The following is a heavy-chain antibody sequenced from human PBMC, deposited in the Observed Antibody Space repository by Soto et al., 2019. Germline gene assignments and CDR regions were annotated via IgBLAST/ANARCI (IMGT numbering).Heavy chain of an antibody. Sequence: QVQLLQSGAEVKKPGASVKVSCKASGYIFTGYYIHWMRQAPGRGLEWMGWINPFSGDTHYAPKFQGRITVTRDTSSATASLDVSRLKSDDTALYFCARMDHYYFHGMDVWGQGTMVTVSS. J-gene: IGHJ6*02. CDR2: INPFSGDT. CDR3: ARMDHYYFHGMDV. V-gene: IGHV1-2*02. CDR1: GYIFTGYY.